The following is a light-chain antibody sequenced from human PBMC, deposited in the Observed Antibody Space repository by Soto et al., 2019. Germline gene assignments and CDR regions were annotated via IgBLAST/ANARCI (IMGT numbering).Light chain of an antibody. J-gene: IGLJ1*01. CDR1: SRDVGGYNS. CDR3: SSYTPGGADV. Sequence: QSVLTQPASVSGSPGLSIAISCTGTSRDVGGYNSVSWYQQQPGKVPKLMIYDVSNRPSGVSNRFSGSKSGNTASLTISGLQAEDEGDYYCSSYTPGGADVFGTGTKLTVL. CDR2: DVS. V-gene: IGLV2-14*01.